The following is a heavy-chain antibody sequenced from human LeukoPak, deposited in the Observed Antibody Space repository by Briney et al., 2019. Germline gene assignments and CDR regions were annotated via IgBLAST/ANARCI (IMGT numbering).Heavy chain of an antibody. Sequence: GGSLRVSCEASGFTFSNYAMSWVRQAPGKGLEWVSAISGSGGSTYYADSVRGRFTISRDNSKNTLYLQMNSLRGEDTAVYYCASDREASRIAVAADYWGQGTLVTVSS. CDR3: ASDREASRIAVAADY. CDR2: ISGSGGST. V-gene: IGHV3-23*01. J-gene: IGHJ4*02. CDR1: GFTFSNYA. D-gene: IGHD6-19*01.